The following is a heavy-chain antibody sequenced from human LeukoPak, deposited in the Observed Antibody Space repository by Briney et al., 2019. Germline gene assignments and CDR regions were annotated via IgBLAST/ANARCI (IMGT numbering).Heavy chain of an antibody. CDR1: GYSISSGYY. J-gene: IGHJ4*02. D-gene: IGHD6-6*01. V-gene: IGHV4-38-2*01. Sequence: PSETLSLTCAVSGYSISSGYYWGWIQQPPGKGLEWIGSIYHSGSTYYNPSLKSRVTISVDTSKNQFSLKLSSVTAADTAVYYCARAIYSSSSGDFDYWGQGTLVTVSS. CDR3: ARAIYSSSSGDFDY. CDR2: IYHSGST.